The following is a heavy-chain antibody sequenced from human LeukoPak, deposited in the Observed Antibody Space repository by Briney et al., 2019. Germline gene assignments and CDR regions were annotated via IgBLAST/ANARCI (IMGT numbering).Heavy chain of an antibody. CDR1: GGSINNYY. Sequence: SETLSLTCTVSGGSINNYYWSWIRQPAGKALEWIGHIYSDGRTNYNPSLQSRVTMSVDTSSSHLSLVLTSVTAADTAVYYCARDRHGSSSPTYFYYYMDVWGRGTTVIVSS. D-gene: IGHD6-6*01. V-gene: IGHV4-4*07. CDR2: IYSDGRT. J-gene: IGHJ6*03. CDR3: ARDRHGSSSPTYFYYYMDV.